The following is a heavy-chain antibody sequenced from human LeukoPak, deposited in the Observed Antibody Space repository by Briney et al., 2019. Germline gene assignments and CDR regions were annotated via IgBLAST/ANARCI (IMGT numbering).Heavy chain of an antibody. CDR2: ISNGSSYI. CDR1: GFTFSSYN. CDR3: ASVSQGSSVDY. Sequence: GGSLRLSCAASGFTFSSYNMNWVRQAPGKGLEWVSSISNGSSYIYYADSVKGRFTIPRDNAKNSLYLQMNSLRAEDTAVYYCASVSQGSSVDYWGQGTLVTVSS. V-gene: IGHV3-21*01. J-gene: IGHJ4*02.